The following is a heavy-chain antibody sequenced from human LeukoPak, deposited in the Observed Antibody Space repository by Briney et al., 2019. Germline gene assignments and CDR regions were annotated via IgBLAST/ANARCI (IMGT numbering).Heavy chain of an antibody. CDR1: AFSVGSNF. D-gene: IGHD3-22*01. V-gene: IGHV3-53*01. CDR2: IYTGGST. Sequence: QSGGSLRLSCVDSAFSVGSNFMSWVRQAPGKGLEWVSVIYTGGSTYSADSVKGRFTISRDYSENTVYLQMNSLRVEDTAVYFCAKTLDRAYYYDGSGSFRSSEFDYWGQGTLVTVSS. CDR3: AKTLDRAYYYDGSGSFRSSEFDY. J-gene: IGHJ4*02.